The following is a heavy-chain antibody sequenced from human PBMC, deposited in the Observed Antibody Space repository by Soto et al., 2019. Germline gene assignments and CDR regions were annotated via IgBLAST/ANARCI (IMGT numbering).Heavy chain of an antibody. CDR3: ASPRCDCSSSNP. J-gene: IGHJ5*02. D-gene: IGHD2-2*01. CDR2: LSYDGSNK. CDR1: GFTFSSFP. V-gene: IGHV3-30-3*01. Sequence: GGSLRLSCAASGFTFSSFPMHWVRQAPGKGLEWVAILSYDGSNKYYADSVKGRFTISRDNSKNTLYLQMNSLRAEDTAVYYCASPRCDCSSSNPWGQGTLVTVSS.